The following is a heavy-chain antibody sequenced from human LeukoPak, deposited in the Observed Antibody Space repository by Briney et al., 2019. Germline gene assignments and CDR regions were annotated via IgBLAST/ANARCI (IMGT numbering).Heavy chain of an antibody. D-gene: IGHD3-22*01. V-gene: IGHV1-18*04. Sequence: ASVKVSCKASGYSFTDYYMHWVRQAPGQGLEWMGWISAYNGNTNYEQKLQGRVTMTTDTSTSTAYMELRSLRSDDTAVYYCASLKNSYDSSGYLVTDAFDIWGRGTMVTVSS. CDR2: ISAYNGNT. CDR1: GYSFTDYY. J-gene: IGHJ3*02. CDR3: ASLKNSYDSSGYLVTDAFDI.